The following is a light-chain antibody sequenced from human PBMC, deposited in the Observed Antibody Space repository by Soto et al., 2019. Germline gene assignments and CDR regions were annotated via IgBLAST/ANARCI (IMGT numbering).Light chain of an antibody. Sequence: ELVMTQSPATLSLSPGDSATLSCRASQSVSSTLAWYQQKTGQAPRLLIYGESTRATDIPDRLSGSGYGTELNLTISRLQSEDFAVYYCQKYYNWPRTFGQGTKVDIK. CDR3: QKYYNWPRT. CDR1: QSVSST. J-gene: IGKJ1*01. V-gene: IGKV3-15*01. CDR2: GES.